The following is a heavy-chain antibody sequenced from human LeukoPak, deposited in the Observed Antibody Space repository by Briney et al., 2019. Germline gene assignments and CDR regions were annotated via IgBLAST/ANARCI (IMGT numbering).Heavy chain of an antibody. J-gene: IGHJ2*01. Sequence: SETLSLTCTVSGGSTSSYYWSWIRQPAGKGLEWIGRIYTSGSTNYNPSLKSRVTMSVDTSKNQFSLKLSSVTAADTAVYYCARVAYYYDSTRYFDLWGRGTLVTVSS. CDR2: IYTSGST. D-gene: IGHD3-22*01. CDR3: ARVAYYYDSTRYFDL. CDR1: GGSTSSYY. V-gene: IGHV4-4*07.